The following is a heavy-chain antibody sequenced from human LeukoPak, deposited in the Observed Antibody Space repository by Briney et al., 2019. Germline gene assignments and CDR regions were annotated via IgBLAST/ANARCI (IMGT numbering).Heavy chain of an antibody. CDR3: ARWGPVDGGRVLQWLPRGYYYYYMDV. D-gene: IGHD3-3*01. V-gene: IGHV4-59*01. CDR2: IYYSGST. CDR1: GGSISSYY. J-gene: IGHJ6*03. Sequence: SETLSLTCTVSGGSISSYYWSWIRQPPGKGLEWIGYIYYSGSTNYNPSLKSRVTISVDTSKNQFSLKLSSVTAADTAVYYCARWGPVDGGRVLQWLPRGYYYYYMDVWGKGTTVTVSS.